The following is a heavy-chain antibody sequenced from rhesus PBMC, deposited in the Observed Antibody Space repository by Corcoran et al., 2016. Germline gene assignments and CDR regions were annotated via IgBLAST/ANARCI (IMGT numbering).Heavy chain of an antibody. CDR2: IDSSGST. CDR1: GGSISLRS. CDR3: ASLPNWVDY. V-gene: IGHV4S11*01. Sequence: QVQLQESGPGLVKSSETLSLTCSVSGGSISLRSWCWTRRAPGKGLEGMGRIDSSGSTYYNPPLKSRVTLSVDTSKNQFSLKLSSVTAADTAVYYCASLPNWVDYWGQGVLVTVSS. J-gene: IGHJ4*01. D-gene: IGHD7-45*01.